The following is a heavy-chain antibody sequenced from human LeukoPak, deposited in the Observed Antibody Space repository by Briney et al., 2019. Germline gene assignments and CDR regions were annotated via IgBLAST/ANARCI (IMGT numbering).Heavy chain of an antibody. J-gene: IGHJ5*02. Sequence: SETLSLTCTVSGDSIPGYYWSWIRQPPGKGLEWIGDIYYSGNTNYNPSLKSRVTISIGTSKNQFSLNLRSVTTADTAVYYCARDQIVVAGNWFDPWGQGTLVTVSS. CDR2: IYYSGNT. CDR1: GDSIPGYY. V-gene: IGHV4-59*01. D-gene: IGHD1-26*01. CDR3: ARDQIVVAGNWFDP.